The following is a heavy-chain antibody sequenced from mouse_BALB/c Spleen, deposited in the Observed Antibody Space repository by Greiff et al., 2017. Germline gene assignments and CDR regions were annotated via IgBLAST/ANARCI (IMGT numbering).Heavy chain of an antibody. CDR1: GFTFSSYG. Sequence: DVKLVESGGDLVKPGGSLKLSCAASGFTFSSYGMSWVRQTPDKRLEWVATISSGGSYTYYPDSVKGRFTISRDNAKNTLYLQMSSLKSEDTAMYYCARHDYFDYWGQGTTLTVSS. V-gene: IGHV5-6*02. CDR2: ISSGGSYT. J-gene: IGHJ2*01. CDR3: ARHDYFDY.